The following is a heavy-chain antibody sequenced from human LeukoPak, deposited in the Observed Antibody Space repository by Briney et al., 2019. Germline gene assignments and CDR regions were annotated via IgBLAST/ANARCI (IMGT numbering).Heavy chain of an antibody. CDR1: GFTFSSYW. CDR2: ISSDGGNI. J-gene: IGHJ4*02. CDR3: PRQEGYDGLEY. Sequence: GGSLRLSCAASGFTFSSYWMHWVRQAPGKGLEWVAVISSDGGNIYYAGSVKGRFTISRDNSKSTLYLQMNSLRVEDTAVYYCPRQEGYDGLEYWGQGTLVTVSS. D-gene: IGHD3-3*01. V-gene: IGHV3-30-3*01.